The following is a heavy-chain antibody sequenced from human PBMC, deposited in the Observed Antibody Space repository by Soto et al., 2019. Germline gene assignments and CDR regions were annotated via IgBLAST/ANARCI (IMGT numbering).Heavy chain of an antibody. D-gene: IGHD6-19*01. V-gene: IGHV3-7*01. CDR1: GFAFSDYW. J-gene: IGHJ1*01. Sequence: EVELVESGGGLVQPGGSLRLSCAASGFAFSDYWMSWVRQAPGKGLEWVANIKQDGSEKYYVDSVKGRFTISRDNAKNSLYLQMNSLRAEDTALYYCAISGWYKYFQHWGQGTPVTVSS. CDR3: AISGWYKYFQH. CDR2: IKQDGSEK.